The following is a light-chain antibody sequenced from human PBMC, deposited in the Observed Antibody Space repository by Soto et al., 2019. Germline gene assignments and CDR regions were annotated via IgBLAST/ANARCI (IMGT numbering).Light chain of an antibody. CDR3: QQLDNYPRT. V-gene: IGKV1-9*01. J-gene: IGKJ3*01. CDR2: AAS. Sequence: DIQLTQSPSSLSASVGDRVTITCWASQDINYYLAWYQQKPGTAPKLLIYAASTLQSGVPSRFSGSGSGTDFTLTISSLQPEDFATYYCQQLDNYPRTFGPGTKVDIK. CDR1: QDINYY.